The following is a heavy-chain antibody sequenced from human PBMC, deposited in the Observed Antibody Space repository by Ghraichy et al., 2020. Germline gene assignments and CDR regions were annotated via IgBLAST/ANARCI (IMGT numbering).Heavy chain of an antibody. Sequence: ASVKVSCKPSGYTFTSLYLHWVRQAPGEGLEWMGWIDPNSGVTRFSQRFQDRVTMIKDTSVSTVYMELSRLTSDDTAIYYCARDNYGDLDHWGQGTLVTVSS. J-gene: IGHJ4*02. V-gene: IGHV1-2*02. D-gene: IGHD2-21*02. CDR1: GYTFTSLY. CDR2: IDPNSGVT. CDR3: ARDNYGDLDH.